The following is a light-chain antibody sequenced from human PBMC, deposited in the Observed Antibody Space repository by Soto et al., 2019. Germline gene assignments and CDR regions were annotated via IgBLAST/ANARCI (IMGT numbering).Light chain of an antibody. CDR1: QSISSY. J-gene: IGKJ1*01. CDR3: QQSYSTPPT. Sequence: DIELTQSPSSLSASVGDRVTLSCRASQSISSYLNWYQQKPGKAPKILIYAASSLQSGVPSRFSGSGSGTDFTLTISSLQPEDFETYDCQQSYSTPPTFGQGTQVDIK. V-gene: IGKV1-39*01. CDR2: AAS.